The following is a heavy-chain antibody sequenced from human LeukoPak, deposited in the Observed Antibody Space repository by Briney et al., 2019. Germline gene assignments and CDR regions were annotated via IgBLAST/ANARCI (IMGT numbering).Heavy chain of an antibody. CDR1: GYTFTSYG. CDR2: ISAYNGNT. CDR3: ARGLGISYDSSGYYYAGAFDI. V-gene: IGHV1-18*01. J-gene: IGHJ3*02. D-gene: IGHD3-22*01. Sequence: VASVKFSCKASGYTFTSYGISWVRQAPGQGLEWMGWISAYNGNTNYAQKLQGRVTMTTDTSTSTAYMELGSLRSDDTAVYYCARGLGISYDSSGYYYAGAFDIWGQGTMVTVSS.